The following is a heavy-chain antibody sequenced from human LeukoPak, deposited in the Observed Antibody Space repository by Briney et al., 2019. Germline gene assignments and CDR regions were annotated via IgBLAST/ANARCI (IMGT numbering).Heavy chain of an antibody. V-gene: IGHV3-48*03. CDR1: GFTFSSYE. Sequence: GGSLRLSCAASGFTFSSYEMNWVRQAPGKGLEWVSYISSSGSTIYYADSVKGRFTISRDNAKNSLYLQMNSLRAEDTALYYCARDWNDVNAFDIWGQGTMVTVSS. CDR3: ARDWNDVNAFDI. CDR2: ISSSGSTI. D-gene: IGHD1-1*01. J-gene: IGHJ3*02.